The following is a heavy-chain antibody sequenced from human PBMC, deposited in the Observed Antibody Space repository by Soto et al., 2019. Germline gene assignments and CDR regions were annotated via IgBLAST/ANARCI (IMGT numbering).Heavy chain of an antibody. J-gene: IGHJ6*02. CDR2: IIPISETT. CDR1: GGTFSSYA. Sequence: QVQLVQSGAAVKKPGSSVKVSCKASGGTFSSYAISWVRPAPGQGLEWMGGIIPISETTNYAQKFQGKVTITADESKSTAYREVSSRRSEDTAVYYCERSQGSSISFGNYYYYSYGMDIWGHGTTVTVSS. V-gene: IGHV1-69*01. CDR3: ERSQGSSISFGNYYYYSYGMDI. D-gene: IGHD2-2*01.